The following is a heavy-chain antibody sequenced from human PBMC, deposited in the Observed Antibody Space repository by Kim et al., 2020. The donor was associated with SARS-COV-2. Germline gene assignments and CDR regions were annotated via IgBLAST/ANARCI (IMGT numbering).Heavy chain of an antibody. J-gene: IGHJ6*02. Sequence: SVKVSCKASGGTFSSYAISWVRQAPGQGLEWMGGIIPIFGTANYAQKFQGRVTITADESTSTAYMELSSLRSEDTAVYYCARAMGIAVALSYYYYGMDVWGQGTTVTVSS. CDR3: ARAMGIAVALSYYYYGMDV. CDR1: GGTFSSYA. CDR2: IIPIFGTA. V-gene: IGHV1-69*13. D-gene: IGHD6-19*01.